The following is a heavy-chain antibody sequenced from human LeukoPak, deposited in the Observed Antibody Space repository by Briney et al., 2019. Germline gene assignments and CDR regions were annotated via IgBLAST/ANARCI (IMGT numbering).Heavy chain of an antibody. Sequence: SETLSLTCTVSGGSINNYYWSWIRQPAGKGLEWIGRIYSSGDTYYNPSLQSRVTMSIDTSKNQFSLRLTSVTAADTAVYYCARLGAVAGRSDPGSYGMDVWGQGTTVTVSS. V-gene: IGHV4-4*07. J-gene: IGHJ6*02. D-gene: IGHD6-19*01. CDR3: ARLGAVAGRSDPGSYGMDV. CDR2: IYSSGDT. CDR1: GGSINNYY.